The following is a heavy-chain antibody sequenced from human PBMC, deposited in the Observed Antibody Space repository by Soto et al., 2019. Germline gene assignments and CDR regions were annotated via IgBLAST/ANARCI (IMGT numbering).Heavy chain of an antibody. CDR1: GYTFTSYD. CDR3: AGGLEVGATTYFDS. Sequence: QVQLVQSGAEVKKPGASVKVSCKASGYTFTSYDINWVRQATGQGLEWMGWMNPNSGNTGYAQKLQGRVTMTRNTSISTGYMELSSLRSEDTAVYYCAGGLEVGATTYFDSWGEGTLVTVSS. D-gene: IGHD1-26*01. J-gene: IGHJ4*02. CDR2: MNPNSGNT. V-gene: IGHV1-8*01.